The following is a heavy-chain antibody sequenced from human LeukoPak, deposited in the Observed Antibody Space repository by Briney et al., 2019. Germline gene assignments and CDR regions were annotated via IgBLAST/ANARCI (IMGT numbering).Heavy chain of an antibody. V-gene: IGHV1-69*04. CDR2: IIPILGIA. D-gene: IGHD3-10*01. J-gene: IGHJ4*02. CDR3: ARGVWFGEQSFDY. Sequence: ASVKVSCKASGGTFSSYAINWVRQAPGQGLEWMGRIIPILGIANYAQKFQGRVTITADKSTSTAYMELSSLRSEDTAVYYCARGVWFGEQSFDYWGQGTLVTVSS. CDR1: GGTFSSYA.